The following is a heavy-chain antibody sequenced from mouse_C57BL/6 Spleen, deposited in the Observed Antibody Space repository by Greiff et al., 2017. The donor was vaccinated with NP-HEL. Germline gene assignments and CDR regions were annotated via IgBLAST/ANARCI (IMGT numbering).Heavy chain of an antibody. J-gene: IGHJ4*01. Sequence: QVQLQQPGAELVKPGASVKLSCKASGYTFTSYWMHWVKQRPGQGLEWIGMIHPNSGSTNYNEKFKSKATLTVDKSSSTAYMQLSSLTSEDSAVYYCARSRYDYDAAMDYWGQGTSVTVSS. CDR3: ARSRYDYDAAMDY. D-gene: IGHD2-4*01. V-gene: IGHV1-64*01. CDR1: GYTFTSYW. CDR2: IHPNSGST.